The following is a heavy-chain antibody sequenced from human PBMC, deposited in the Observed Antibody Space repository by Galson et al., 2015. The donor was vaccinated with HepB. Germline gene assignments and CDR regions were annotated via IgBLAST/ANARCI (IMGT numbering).Heavy chain of an antibody. CDR1: GGTFSSYA. V-gene: IGHV1-69*13. CDR2: IIPIFGTA. D-gene: IGHD1-26*01. J-gene: IGHJ6*02. CDR3: ARDRVGATWGNYYYYGMDV. Sequence: SVKVSCKASGGTFSSYAISWVRQAPGQGLEWMGGIIPIFGTANYAQKLQGRVTITADESTSTAYMELSSLRSEDTAVYYCARDRVGATWGNYYYYGMDVWGQGTTVTVSS.